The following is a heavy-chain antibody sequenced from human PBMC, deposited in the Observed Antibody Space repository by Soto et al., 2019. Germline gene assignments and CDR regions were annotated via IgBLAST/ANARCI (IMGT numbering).Heavy chain of an antibody. D-gene: IGHD5-18*01. V-gene: IGHV3-23*01. CDR3: AKRVTGRNPIDDAFDI. J-gene: IGHJ3*02. CDR2: ISGSGGST. CDR1: GFTFSSYA. Sequence: GGSLRLSCAASGFTFSSYAMSWVRQAPGKGLEWVSAISGSGGSTYYADSVKGRFTISRDNSKNTLYLQMNSLRAEDTAVYYCAKRVTGRNPIDDAFDIWGQGTMVTVSS.